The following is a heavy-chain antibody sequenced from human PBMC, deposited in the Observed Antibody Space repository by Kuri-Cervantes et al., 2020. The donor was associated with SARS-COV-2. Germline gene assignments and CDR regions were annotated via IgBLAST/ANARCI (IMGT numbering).Heavy chain of an antibody. CDR2: IYYSGST. V-gene: IGHV4-39*01. J-gene: IGHJ3*02. CDR3: ARRHKREVAVPAAIPETIDAFDI. CDR1: GGSISSSSYY. D-gene: IGHD2-2*02. Sequence: SETLSLTCTVSGGSISSSSYYWGWIRQPPGTGLEWIGSIYYSGSTYYNPSLKSRVTIYVDTSKNQFSLKLSSVTAADTAVYYCARRHKREVAVPAAIPETIDAFDIWGQGTMVTVSS.